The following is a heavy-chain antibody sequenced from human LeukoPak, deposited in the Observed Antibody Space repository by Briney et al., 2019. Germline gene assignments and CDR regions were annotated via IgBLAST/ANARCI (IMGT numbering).Heavy chain of an antibody. V-gene: IGHV3-30*18. Sequence: PGGSLRLSCAASGFTFSSYGMHWVRQAPGKGLEWVAVISYDGSNKYYADSVKGRFTISRDNSKNTLYLQMNSLRAEDTAVYYCAKDAYSSSWYTGYYGMDVWANGTTVTVSS. J-gene: IGHJ6*04. CDR3: AKDAYSSSWYTGYYGMDV. D-gene: IGHD6-13*01. CDR1: GFTFSSYG. CDR2: ISYDGSNK.